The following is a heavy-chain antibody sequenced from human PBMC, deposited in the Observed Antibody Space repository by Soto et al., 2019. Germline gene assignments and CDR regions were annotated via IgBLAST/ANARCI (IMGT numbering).Heavy chain of an antibody. D-gene: IGHD3-10*01. CDR1: GYTFTSYY. CDR2: IIPIFGTA. V-gene: IGHV1-69*13. CDR3: VKDRILMIRGVLLMHY. J-gene: IGHJ4*02. Sequence: SPVKVSCNASGYTFTSYYIHWLRQAPGQGLEWMGGIIPIFGTANYAQKFQGRVTITADESTSTAYMELSSLRSEDTAIYYCVKDRILMIRGVLLMHYSGEGTLVTVSS.